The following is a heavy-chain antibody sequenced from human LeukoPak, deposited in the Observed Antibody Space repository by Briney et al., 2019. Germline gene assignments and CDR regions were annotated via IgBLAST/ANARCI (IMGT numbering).Heavy chain of an antibody. CDR3: ATHPAYGDYYYGMDV. CDR2: IYPGDSDT. J-gene: IGHJ6*02. V-gene: IGHV5-51*01. D-gene: IGHD4-17*01. CDR1: GYSFTSYW. Sequence: GESLEISCKGSGYSFTSYWIGWVRQMPGKGLEWMGIIYPGDSDTRYSPSFQGQVTISADKSISTAYLQWSSLKASDTAMYYCATHPAYGDYYYGMDVWGQGTTVTVSS.